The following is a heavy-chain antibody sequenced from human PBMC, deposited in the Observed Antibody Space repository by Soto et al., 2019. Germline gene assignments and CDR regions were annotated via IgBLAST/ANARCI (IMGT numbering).Heavy chain of an antibody. D-gene: IGHD3-22*01. CDR3: ARDVLNYYDSSGVDY. Sequence: LRLSCAASGFTFSSYWMHWVRQAPGKGLVWVSRINSDGSSTSYADSVKGRFTISRDNAKNTLYLQMNSLRAEDTAVYYCARDVLNYYDSSGVDYWGQGTLVTVSS. CDR1: GFTFSSYW. V-gene: IGHV3-74*01. J-gene: IGHJ4*02. CDR2: INSDGSST.